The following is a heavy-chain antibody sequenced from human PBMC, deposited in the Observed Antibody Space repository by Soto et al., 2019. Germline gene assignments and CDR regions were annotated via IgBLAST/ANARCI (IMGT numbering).Heavy chain of an antibody. D-gene: IGHD2-2*01. Sequence: EVQLLESGGGLVQPGGSLRLSCAASGFTFSTNAMSWVRQAPGKGLEWVSGVTGSGTSTYYADSVKGRFTISRDNSQNTLYLQMNSLRADDTAVYYCAKGGEVPASTYFDYWGQGTLVTVSS. CDR1: GFTFSTNA. CDR3: AKGGEVPASTYFDY. J-gene: IGHJ4*02. V-gene: IGHV3-23*01. CDR2: VTGSGTST.